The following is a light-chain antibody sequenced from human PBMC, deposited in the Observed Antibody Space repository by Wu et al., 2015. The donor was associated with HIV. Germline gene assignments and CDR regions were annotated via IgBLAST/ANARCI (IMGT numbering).Light chain of an antibody. CDR3: QQYGGA. J-gene: IGKJ1*01. CDR2: AAS. V-gene: IGKV3-20*01. Sequence: EIVSTQSPGTLSLSPGDRATLSCRASQSVSSNYLAWYQQKPAQAPRLLIYAASSRATGIPDNFSGSGSGTDFTLTISRLEPEDFAVYYCQQYGGAFGQGTKVEI. CDR1: QSVSSNY.